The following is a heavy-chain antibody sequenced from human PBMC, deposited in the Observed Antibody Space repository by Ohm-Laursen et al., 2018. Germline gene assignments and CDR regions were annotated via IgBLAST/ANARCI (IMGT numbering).Heavy chain of an antibody. CDR1: GYTFTSYG. CDR2: IIPIFGTA. Sequence: SSVKVSCKASGYTFTSYGISWVRQAPGQGLEWMGGIIPIFGTANYAQKFQGRVTITADESTSTAYMELSSLRSEDTAVYYCARATVVTFMDFYYYGMDVWGQGTTVTVSS. CDR3: ARATVVTFMDFYYYGMDV. D-gene: IGHD4-23*01. J-gene: IGHJ6*02. V-gene: IGHV1-69*01.